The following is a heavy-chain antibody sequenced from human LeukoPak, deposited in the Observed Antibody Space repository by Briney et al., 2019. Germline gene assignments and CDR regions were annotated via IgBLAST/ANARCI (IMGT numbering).Heavy chain of an antibody. CDR1: GFTFSSYS. CDR2: ISSSSSYI. D-gene: IGHD1-26*01. Sequence: GGSLRLSCAASGFTFSSYSMNWVRQAPGKGLEWVPSISSSSSYIYYADSVKGRFTISRDNAKNSLYLQMNSLRAEDTAVYYCARAIELGAFDIWGQGTMVTVSS. CDR3: ARAIELGAFDI. V-gene: IGHV3-21*01. J-gene: IGHJ3*02.